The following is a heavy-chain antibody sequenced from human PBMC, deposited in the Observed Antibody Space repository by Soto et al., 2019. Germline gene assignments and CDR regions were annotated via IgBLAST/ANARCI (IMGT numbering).Heavy chain of an antibody. Sequence: EVQLLESGGGLVQPGGSLSLSCAASGFTFSSYTMNWVRQAPGKGLEWVSGISVSGDNTYYAESVKGRFTISRDNPKSTLFLHMNSLRAEDTALYYCARRRLSGFYDAFDIWGQGTMVTFSS. CDR1: GFTFSSYT. CDR3: ARRRLSGFYDAFDI. CDR2: ISVSGDNT. J-gene: IGHJ3*02. D-gene: IGHD1-26*01. V-gene: IGHV3-23*01.